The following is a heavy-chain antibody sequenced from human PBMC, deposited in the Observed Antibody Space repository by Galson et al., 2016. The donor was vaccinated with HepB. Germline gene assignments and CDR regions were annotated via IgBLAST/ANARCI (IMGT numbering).Heavy chain of an antibody. CDR2: ISGYDGNT. Sequence: SVKVSCKASGYTFTTFGISWVRQAPGQGLEWMGWISGYDGNTKYAQNFQGRVTMTTDTSTSTAYMELRSLRSDDTAAYYCARDSGFAVVINPMDYWGQGTLVTVSS. CDR1: GYTFTTFG. J-gene: IGHJ4*02. D-gene: IGHD3-3*01. CDR3: ARDSGFAVVINPMDY. V-gene: IGHV1-18*01.